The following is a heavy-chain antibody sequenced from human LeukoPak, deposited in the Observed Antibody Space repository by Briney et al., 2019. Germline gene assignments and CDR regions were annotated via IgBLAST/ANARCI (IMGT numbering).Heavy chain of an antibody. D-gene: IGHD5-24*01. V-gene: IGHV3-7*04. Sequence: GGSLRLSCVASGFPFSSYWMTWVRQAPGKGLEWVANIKQDGSKKSYMDSVKGRFTISRDNAKNSLYLQMNSLRAEDTAIYYCTRVGYIDEGIDYWGQGTLVTVSS. CDR2: IKQDGSKK. J-gene: IGHJ4*02. CDR3: TRVGYIDEGIDY. CDR1: GFPFSSYW.